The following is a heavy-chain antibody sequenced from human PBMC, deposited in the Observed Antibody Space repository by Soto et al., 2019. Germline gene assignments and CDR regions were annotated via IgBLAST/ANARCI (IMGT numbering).Heavy chain of an antibody. CDR3: ARESEDLTSNFDY. V-gene: IGHV3-23*01. Sequence: GQLLESGGGMVQPGGSLRLSCAASGFTFSSFAMNWVRLPPGRGLEWVAAVTSSASSTHYADSVKGRFTISRDNSKNSLYLEMNSLRAEDTAVYYCARESEDLTSNFDYWGQGTLVTVSS. J-gene: IGHJ4*02. CDR2: VTSSASST. CDR1: GFTFSSFA.